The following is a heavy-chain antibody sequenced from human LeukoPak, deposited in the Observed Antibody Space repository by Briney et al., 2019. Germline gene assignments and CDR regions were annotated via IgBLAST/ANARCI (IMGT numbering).Heavy chain of an antibody. J-gene: IGHJ4*02. Sequence: SETLSLTCTVSGGSISSYYWSWIRQPPGKGLEWIGYIYYSGSTNYNPSLKSRVTISVDTSKNQFSLKLSSVTAADTAVYYCARRNWRYYDGSGYFPHWGQGTLVTVSS. CDR3: ARRNWRYYDGSGYFPH. D-gene: IGHD3-22*01. CDR2: IYYSGST. V-gene: IGHV4-59*12. CDR1: GGSISSYY.